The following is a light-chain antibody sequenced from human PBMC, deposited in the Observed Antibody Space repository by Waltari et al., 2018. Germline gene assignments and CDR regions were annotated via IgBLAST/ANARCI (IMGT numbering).Light chain of an antibody. CDR3: LQDYNYPWT. J-gene: IGKJ1*01. V-gene: IGKV1-6*01. Sequence: AIQMTQSPSSLSASVGDRVTITCRASQGIRSDLGWYLQKPGKAPKLLIYAASNLQSGVPSRFSGSGSGTYFTLTSSSLQPEDFATYYCLQDYNYPWTFGQGTRVEIK. CDR2: AAS. CDR1: QGIRSD.